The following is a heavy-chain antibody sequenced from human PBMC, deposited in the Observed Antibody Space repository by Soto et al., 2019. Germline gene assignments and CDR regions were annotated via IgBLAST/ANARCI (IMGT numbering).Heavy chain of an antibody. CDR3: TRVRYFDWFYAYYFDY. CDR2: IRSKAYGGTT. D-gene: IGHD3-9*01. Sequence: PGGSLRLSCTASGFTFGDYAMGWFRQAPGKGLEWVGFIRSKAYGGTTEYAASVKGRFTISRDDSKSIAYLQMNSLKTEDTAVYYCTRVRYFDWFYAYYFDYWGQGTLVTVSS. V-gene: IGHV3-49*03. J-gene: IGHJ4*02. CDR1: GFTFGDYA.